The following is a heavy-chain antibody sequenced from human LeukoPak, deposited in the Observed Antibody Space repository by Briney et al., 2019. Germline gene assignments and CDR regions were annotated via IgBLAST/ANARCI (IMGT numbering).Heavy chain of an antibody. J-gene: IGHJ5*02. D-gene: IGHD3-16*01. CDR1: GGTFSSYA. CDR3: ARGLRLRITFGGVRRFDP. V-gene: IGHV1-8*02. CDR2: MNPNSGNT. Sequence: ASVKVSCKASGGTFSSYAISWVRQATGQGLEWMGWMNPNSGNTGYAQKFQGRVTMTRNTSISTAYMELSSLRSEDTAVYYCARGLRLRITFGGVRRFDPWGQGTLVTVSS.